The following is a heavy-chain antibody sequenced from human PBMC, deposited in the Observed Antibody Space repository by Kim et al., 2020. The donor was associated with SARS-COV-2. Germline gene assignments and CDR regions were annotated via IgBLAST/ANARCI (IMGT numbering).Heavy chain of an antibody. V-gene: IGHV4-34*01. CDR2: INHSGST. D-gene: IGHD3-10*01. CDR1: GGSFSGYY. Sequence: SETLSLTCAVYGGSFSGYYWSWIRQPPGKGLEWIGEINHSGSTNYNPSLKSRVTISVDTSKNQFSLKLSSVTAADTAVYYCARVHYVELLWFGESYYYYYGMDVWGQGTTVTVSS. J-gene: IGHJ6*02. CDR3: ARVHYVELLWFGESYYYYYGMDV.